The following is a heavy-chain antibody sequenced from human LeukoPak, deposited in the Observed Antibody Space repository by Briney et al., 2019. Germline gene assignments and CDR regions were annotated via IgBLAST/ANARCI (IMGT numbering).Heavy chain of an antibody. D-gene: IGHD1-14*01. CDR2: IKQDGSEK. Sequence: GGSLRLSCAASGFTFSSYAMSWVRQAPGKGLEWVANIKQDGSEKYYVDSVKGRFTISRDNAKNSLYLQMNSLRAEDTAVYYCARDITPGIWGQGTMVTVSS. J-gene: IGHJ3*02. CDR3: ARDITPGI. CDR1: GFTFSSYA. V-gene: IGHV3-7*01.